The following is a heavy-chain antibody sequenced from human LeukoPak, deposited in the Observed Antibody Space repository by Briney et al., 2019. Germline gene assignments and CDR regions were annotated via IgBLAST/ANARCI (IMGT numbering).Heavy chain of an antibody. V-gene: IGHV5-51*01. CDR1: GYSFTNYW. Sequence: GESLKISCKSSGYSFTNYWIGWVRQMPGKGLELMGIIYPGDSDTRCSPSFQGQVTISADKSISTAYLQWSSLKASDTAMYYCARLPAYSGSYQYFDYWGQGTLVTVSS. D-gene: IGHD1-26*01. CDR3: ARLPAYSGSYQYFDY. J-gene: IGHJ4*02. CDR2: IYPGDSDT.